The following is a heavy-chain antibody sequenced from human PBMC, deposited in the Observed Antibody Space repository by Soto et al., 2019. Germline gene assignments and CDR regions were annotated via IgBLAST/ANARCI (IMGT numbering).Heavy chain of an antibody. CDR3: ARVKLGSYDWFDP. CDR1: GFTFSDYW. D-gene: IGHD3-16*01. Sequence: EVQLVESGGGLVQPGGSLRLSCAASGFTFSDYWMHWVRLVPGKGLLWVSRINPDGSRTNYADSVKGRFATYRDNAKNTVYLQMNSLSAEDTAVYYCARVKLGSYDWFDPWGQGTLVTVSS. J-gene: IGHJ5*02. V-gene: IGHV3-74*01. CDR2: INPDGSRT.